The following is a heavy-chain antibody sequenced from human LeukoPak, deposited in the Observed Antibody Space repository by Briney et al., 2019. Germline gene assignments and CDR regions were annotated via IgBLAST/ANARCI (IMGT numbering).Heavy chain of an antibody. V-gene: IGHV4-39*07. CDR1: GVSISSSSCY. D-gene: IGHD6-13*01. CDR2: INHTGST. CDR3: ARIRSRKWGFDY. J-gene: IGHJ4*02. Sequence: SETLSLTCTVSGVSISSSSCYWSWIRQPPGEGLEWIGEINHTGSTNYNPSLKSRVTISVDTSNNQFSLKLTSVTAADTAVYFCARIRSRKWGFDYWGQGTLVTVSS.